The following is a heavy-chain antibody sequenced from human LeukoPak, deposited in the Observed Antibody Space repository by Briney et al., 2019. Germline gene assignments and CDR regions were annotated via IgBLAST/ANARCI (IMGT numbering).Heavy chain of an antibody. J-gene: IGHJ3*02. Sequence: PGGSLRLSCAASGFTFSSYAMSWVRQAPGKGLEWVALISYDGNNVYYADSVKGRFTISRDNSKNTLYLQMSSLRAEDTAVYYCASRDGYNQPAFDIWGQGTMVAVSS. D-gene: IGHD5-24*01. V-gene: IGHV3-30-3*01. CDR2: ISYDGNNV. CDR3: ASRDGYNQPAFDI. CDR1: GFTFSSYA.